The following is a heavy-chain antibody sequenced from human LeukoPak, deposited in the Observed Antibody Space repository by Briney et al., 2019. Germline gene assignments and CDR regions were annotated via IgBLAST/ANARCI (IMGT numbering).Heavy chain of an antibody. J-gene: IGHJ4*02. CDR3: ARVGYSSSSGNIFDY. CDR2: IYTSGST. Sequence: SETLSLTCTVSGGSISSYYWSWIRQPAGEGLEWIGRIYTSGSTNYNPSLKSRVTMSVDTSKNQFSLKLSSVTAADTAVYYCARVGYSSSSGNIFDYWGQGTLVTVSS. D-gene: IGHD6-13*01. CDR1: GGSISSYY. V-gene: IGHV4-4*07.